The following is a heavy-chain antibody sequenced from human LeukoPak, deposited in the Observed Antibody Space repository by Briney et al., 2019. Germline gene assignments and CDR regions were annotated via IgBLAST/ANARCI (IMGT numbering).Heavy chain of an antibody. CDR1: GFTFRSYA. CDR3: ARGLMYYDTSGFGDY. D-gene: IGHD3-22*01. Sequence: PGGSLRLSCAASGFTFRSYAMSWVRQAPGKGLEWVSVIYSGGSTYYADSVKGRFTISRDNSKNTLYLQMNSLRTEDTAVYYCARGLMYYDTSGFGDYWGQGTLVTVSS. CDR2: IYSGGST. V-gene: IGHV3-53*01. J-gene: IGHJ4*02.